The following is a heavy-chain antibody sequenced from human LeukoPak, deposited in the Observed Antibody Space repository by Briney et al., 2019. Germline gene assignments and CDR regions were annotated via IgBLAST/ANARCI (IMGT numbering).Heavy chain of an antibody. CDR1: GFTFSNYG. Sequence: GGSLRLSCAASGFTFSNYGMHWVRQAPGKGLEWVADVSQAGSEKYYVDSVKGRFTISRDNAKNSLYLQMNSLRAEDTAIYYCARGSEQRYYDILTGYYFVRTFDYWGQGTLVTVSS. D-gene: IGHD3-9*01. V-gene: IGHV3-7*03. J-gene: IGHJ4*02. CDR2: VSQAGSEK. CDR3: ARGSEQRYYDILTGYYFVRTFDY.